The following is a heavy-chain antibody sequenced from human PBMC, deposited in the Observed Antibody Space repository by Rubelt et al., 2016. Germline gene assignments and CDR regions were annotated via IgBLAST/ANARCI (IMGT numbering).Heavy chain of an antibody. Sequence: QLQLQESGPGLVKLSETLSLTCTVSGGSISSSSYYWGWIRQPPGKGLEWIGSIYYSGSTSYNPSLKSRVTISVDTSKNQFSLKLSSVTAADTAVYYCARGRFLEWLPPDYWGQGTLVTVSS. CDR3: ARGRFLEWLPPDY. D-gene: IGHD3-3*01. CDR1: GGSISSSSYY. V-gene: IGHV4-39*01. J-gene: IGHJ4*02. CDR2: IYYSGST.